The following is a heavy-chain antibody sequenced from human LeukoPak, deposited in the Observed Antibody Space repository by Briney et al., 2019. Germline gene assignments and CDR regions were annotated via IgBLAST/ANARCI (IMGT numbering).Heavy chain of an antibody. V-gene: IGHV1-69*13. CDR3: ARAVPKRGDCYTFDY. CDR2: IIPIFGTA. J-gene: IGHJ4*02. CDR1: GGTFSSYA. D-gene: IGHD2-21*02. Sequence: GASVKVSCKASGGTFSSYAISWVRQAPGQGLEWMGGIIPIFGTANYAQKFQGRVTITADESTSTAYMELSSLRSEDTAVYYCARAVPKRGDCYTFDYWGQGTLVTVSS.